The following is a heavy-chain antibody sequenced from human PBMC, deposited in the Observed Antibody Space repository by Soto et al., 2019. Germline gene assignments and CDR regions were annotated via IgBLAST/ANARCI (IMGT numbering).Heavy chain of an antibody. CDR2: IYYAGST. CDR1: GGSMISYY. J-gene: IGHJ6*02. D-gene: IGHD3-10*01. CDR3: ARDKRNRYGSGSYGSYYAMDV. Sequence: PSETLSLTCTVSGGSMISYYWSWIRQPPGRGLEWIGFIYYAGSTKYNPSLNSRVTISVDTSKNQFSLTVTSVTAADTAVYYCARDKRNRYGSGSYGSYYAMDVWGQGTRVTVSS. V-gene: IGHV4-59*12.